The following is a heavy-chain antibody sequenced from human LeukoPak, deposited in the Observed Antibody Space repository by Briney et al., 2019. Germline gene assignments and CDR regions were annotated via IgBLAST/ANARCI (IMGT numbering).Heavy chain of an antibody. CDR3: ARAGSGYSYGFDY. CDR1: GGSISSSSYY. Sequence: PSETLSLTCTVSGGSISSSSYYWGWIRQPPGKGLEWIGSIYHSGSTYYNPSLKSRVTISVDKSKNQFSLKLSSVTAADTAVYYCARAGSGYSYGFDYWGQGTLVTVSS. D-gene: IGHD5-18*01. V-gene: IGHV4-39*07. CDR2: IYHSGST. J-gene: IGHJ4*02.